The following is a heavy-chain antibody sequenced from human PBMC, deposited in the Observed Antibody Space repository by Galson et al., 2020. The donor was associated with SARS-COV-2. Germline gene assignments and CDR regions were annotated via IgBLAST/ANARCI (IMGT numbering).Heavy chain of an antibody. D-gene: IGHD3-10*01. Sequence: GGSLRLSCAASGFTFSNAWMIWVRQAPGKGLEWVGRIKRRIDGETTDYPASVKGRFIISRDELRSTLYLHMNGLKTEVTGVYYCAFRFGGREYRAVWGKGTTVTVSS. CDR3: AFRFGGREYRAV. V-gene: IGHV3-15*01. CDR1: GFTFSNAW. J-gene: IGHJ6*03. CDR2: IKRRIDGETT.